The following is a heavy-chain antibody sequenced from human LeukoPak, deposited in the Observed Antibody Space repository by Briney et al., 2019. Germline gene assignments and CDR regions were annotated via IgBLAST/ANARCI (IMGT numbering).Heavy chain of an antibody. J-gene: IGHJ6*03. CDR1: GGSISSYY. V-gene: IGHV4-59*01. D-gene: IGHD2-8*01. CDR2: IYYSGST. Sequence: SETLSLTCTVSGGSISSYYWSWIRQPPGKGLEWIGYIYYSGSTNYNPSLKSRVTISVDTSKNQFSLKLSSVTAADTAVYYCARTKPDPNYCYYMDVWGKGTTVTVSS. CDR3: ARTKPDPNYCYYMDV.